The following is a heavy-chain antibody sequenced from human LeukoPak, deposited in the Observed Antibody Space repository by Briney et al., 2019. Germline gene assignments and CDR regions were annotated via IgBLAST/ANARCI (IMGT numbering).Heavy chain of an antibody. J-gene: IGHJ3*02. CDR2: ITFSGITT. CDR1: GFTFSDYA. Sequence: GGSLRLSCVASGFTFSDYAMNWVRQAPGKGLEWVSTITFSGITTSYAASVKGRFNISRDNSKNTLYLQMNSLRAGDTAVYYCAKSVAIGFDIWGQGTMVTVSS. D-gene: IGHD5-12*01. V-gene: IGHV3-23*01. CDR3: AKSVAIGFDI.